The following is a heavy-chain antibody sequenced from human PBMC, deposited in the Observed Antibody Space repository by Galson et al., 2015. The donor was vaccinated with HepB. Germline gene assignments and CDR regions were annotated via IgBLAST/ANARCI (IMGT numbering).Heavy chain of an antibody. V-gene: IGHV3-15*01. J-gene: IGHJ4*02. D-gene: IGHD3-10*01. CDR3: TTTVRSEDFVDY. Sequence: SLRLSCAASGFTFSDAWMSWVRQAPGKGLEWVGRVKSRTFGGTADYGTPVKGRFTISRDDSKHTLSLLMNSLKTEDTAVYYCTTTVRSEDFVDYWGQGSLVTVSS. CDR2: VKSRTFGGTA. CDR1: GFTFSDAW.